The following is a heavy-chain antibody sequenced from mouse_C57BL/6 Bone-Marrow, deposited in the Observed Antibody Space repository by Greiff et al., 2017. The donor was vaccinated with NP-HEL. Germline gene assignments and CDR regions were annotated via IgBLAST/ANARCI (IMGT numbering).Heavy chain of an antibody. D-gene: IGHD2-10*02. Sequence: QVQLQQSGAELARPGDSVKLSCKASGYTFTSYGISWVKQRTGQGLEWIGEIYPRSGNTYYTEKFKGQAIMSADKSPRTAYMELRNLTSEDAAVYVCARYGGDWGQGTSVTVSS. CDR1: GYTFTSYG. CDR2: IYPRSGNT. J-gene: IGHJ4*01. V-gene: IGHV1-81*01. CDR3: ARYGGD.